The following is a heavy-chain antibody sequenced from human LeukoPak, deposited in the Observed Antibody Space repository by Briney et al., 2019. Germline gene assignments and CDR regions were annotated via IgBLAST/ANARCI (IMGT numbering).Heavy chain of an antibody. CDR2: IYHSGST. CDR1: GGSISSGKW. V-gene: IGHV4-4*02. D-gene: IGHD3-10*01. Sequence: SGTLSLTCAVSGGSISSGKWWGWVRRPPGKGLEWIGVIYHSGSTNYNPSLKSRVTISVDKSKNQFSLKLSSVTAADTAVYYCARVGYYGSGSRYYYGMGVWGKGTTVTVSS. J-gene: IGHJ6*04. CDR3: ARVGYYGSGSRYYYGMGV.